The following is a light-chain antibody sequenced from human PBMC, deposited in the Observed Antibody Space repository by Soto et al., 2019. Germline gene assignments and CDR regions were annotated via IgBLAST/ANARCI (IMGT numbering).Light chain of an antibody. V-gene: IGKV3-11*01. CDR3: QQRSNWPLT. Sequence: EIVLTQSPATLSLSPGDSATLSCRASQSVSTYLAWYQQKPGQAPRLLIYDASNRATGIPARFSGSGSGTDFTLTITSLEPEDFPVYYCQQRSNWPLTFGGGTKVEIK. CDR1: QSVSTY. CDR2: DAS. J-gene: IGKJ4*01.